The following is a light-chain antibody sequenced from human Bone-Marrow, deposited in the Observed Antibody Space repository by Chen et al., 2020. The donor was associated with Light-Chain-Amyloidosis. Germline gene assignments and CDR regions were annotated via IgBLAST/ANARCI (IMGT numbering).Light chain of an antibody. CDR2: GSS. CDR3: QQYGTSPLT. J-gene: IGKJ4*01. Sequence: EIVLTQSPGPLSLSPGEGANLSCRASQTISSNYLTWYQQKVGQAPRLLIYGSSSRATGIPDRFTGSGSGTDFTLTINRLEPEDLAMYYCQQYGTSPLTFGGGTKVEIK. V-gene: IGKV3-20*01. CDR1: QTISSNY.